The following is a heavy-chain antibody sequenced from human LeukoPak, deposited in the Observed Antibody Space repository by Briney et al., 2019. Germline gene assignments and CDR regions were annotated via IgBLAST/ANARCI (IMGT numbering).Heavy chain of an antibody. CDR2: VDPEDGET. CDR3: ASPDSNEEPYFDY. J-gene: IGHJ4*02. CDR1: GYTFTDYY. D-gene: IGHD4-11*01. V-gene: IGHV1-69-2*01. Sequence: ASVKVSCKASGYTFTDYYMHWVQQAPGKGLEWMGRVDPEDGETIYTEKFRGRVTITADTSTDTAYMELSSLRSEDTAVYYCASPDSNEEPYFDYWGQGTLVTVSS.